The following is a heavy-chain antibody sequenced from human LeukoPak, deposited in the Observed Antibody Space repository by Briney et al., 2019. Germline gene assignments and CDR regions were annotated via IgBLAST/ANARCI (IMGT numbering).Heavy chain of an antibody. CDR2: IYYSGST. J-gene: IGHJ6*02. D-gene: IGHD3-10*01. CDR3: ARASGFRRYYYGMDV. CDR1: GGSISRYY. Sequence: SETLSLTCTVSGGSISRYYWSWIRQPPGKGLEWIGYIYYSGSTNYNPSLKSRVTISVDTSKNQFSLKLSSVTAADTAVYYCARASGFRRYYYGMDVSGQGSTVSVSS. V-gene: IGHV4-59*01.